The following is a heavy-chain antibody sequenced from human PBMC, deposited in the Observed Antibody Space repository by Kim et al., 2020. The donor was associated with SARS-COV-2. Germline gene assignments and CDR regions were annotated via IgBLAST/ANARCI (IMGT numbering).Heavy chain of an antibody. Sequence: GGSLRLSCAASGFTFSSYAMHWVRQAPGKGLEWVAVISYDGSNKYYADSVKGRFTISRDNSKNTLYLQMNSLRAEDTAVYYCARKVFSPWLVRGAVDVWGQGTTVTVSS. CDR3: ARKVFSPWLVRGAVDV. J-gene: IGHJ6*02. CDR1: GFTFSSYA. D-gene: IGHD6-19*01. V-gene: IGHV3-30-3*01. CDR2: ISYDGSNK.